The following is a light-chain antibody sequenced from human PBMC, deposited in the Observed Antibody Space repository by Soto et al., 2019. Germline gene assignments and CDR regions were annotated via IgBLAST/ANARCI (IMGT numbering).Light chain of an antibody. CDR3: MQSIQFPPWT. J-gene: IGKJ1*01. Sequence: ILMTQTPLSLSIIPGQTASISCKSSQSLLHSDGKTYFYWYVQKAGQAPQPLIYEVSNRFSGVADRFSGSGSETDFTLKISRVEAEDVGVYYCMQSIQFPPWTFGQGTKVDIK. V-gene: IGKV2D-29*01. CDR1: QSLLHSDGKTY. CDR2: EVS.